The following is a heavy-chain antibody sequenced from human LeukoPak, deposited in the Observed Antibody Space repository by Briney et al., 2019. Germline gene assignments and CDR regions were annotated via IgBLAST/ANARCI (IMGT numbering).Heavy chain of an antibody. CDR1: GFTVSSNY. D-gene: IGHD3-10*01. CDR2: IYYSGST. V-gene: IGHV4-39*01. J-gene: IGHJ4*02. CDR3: ARHYGP. Sequence: GSLRLSCAASGFTVSSNYMSWVRQPPGKGLEWLGSIYYSGSTYYNPSLKSRVTISVDTSKNQFSLKLNSVTATDTAVYYCARHYGPWGQGTLVTVSS.